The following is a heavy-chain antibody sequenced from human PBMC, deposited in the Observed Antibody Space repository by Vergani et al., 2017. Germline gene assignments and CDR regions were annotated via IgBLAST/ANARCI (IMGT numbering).Heavy chain of an antibody. V-gene: IGHV3-30*19. J-gene: IGHJ6*03. CDR2: ISYDGTNK. CDR1: GFTFSSYG. CDR3: ARDRGDWRYSRYFYNYYMDV. D-gene: IGHD2-8*02. Sequence: VQLLESGGGLVQPGGSLRLSCAASGFTFSSYGIHWVRRAPGKGLEWVALISYDGTNKYYANSVRGRFTISRDNSKSTLFLQMNSLRVEDMAVYYCARDRGDWRYSRYFYNYYMDVWGKGTTVTVSS.